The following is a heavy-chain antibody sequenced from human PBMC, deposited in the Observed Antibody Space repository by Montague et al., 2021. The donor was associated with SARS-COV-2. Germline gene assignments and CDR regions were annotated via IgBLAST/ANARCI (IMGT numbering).Heavy chain of an antibody. CDR1: GGSISSYY. J-gene: IGHJ2*01. CDR2: IYYSGST. CDR3: ARGGVWGCQQLVRVYWYFDL. Sequence: SETLSLTCTVSGGSISSYYWSWIRQPPGKGLEWIGYIYYSGSTNYNPSLKSRVTISVETSKNQFSLRLTSVTAADTAVYYCARGGVWGCQQLVRVYWYFDLWGRGTLVTVSS. V-gene: IGHV4-59*01. D-gene: IGHD6-13*01.